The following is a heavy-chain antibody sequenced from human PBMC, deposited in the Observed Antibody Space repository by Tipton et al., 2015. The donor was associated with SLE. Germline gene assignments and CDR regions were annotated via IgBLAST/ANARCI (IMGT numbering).Heavy chain of an antibody. Sequence: TLSLTCAVYGGSFSGYYWSWIRQPPGKGLEWIGEINHSGSTNHNPSLKSRVTISVDTSKNQLSLKLSAVTAADTAVYYCARALWKGWDYWGQGPLVTVSS. CDR2: INHSGST. CDR1: GGSFSGYY. J-gene: IGHJ4*02. CDR3: ARALWKGWDY. D-gene: IGHD1-1*01. V-gene: IGHV4-34*01.